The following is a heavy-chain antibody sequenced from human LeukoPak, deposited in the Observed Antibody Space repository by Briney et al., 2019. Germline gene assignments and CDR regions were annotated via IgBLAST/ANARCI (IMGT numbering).Heavy chain of an antibody. CDR1: GFTLRGYD. CDR2: IGTGGDT. J-gene: IGHJ3*02. Sequence: GGSLRLSRAASGFTLRGYDMYWVRQVTGKGLEWVSGIGTGGDTFYAGSVKGRFTISRENGKNSLYLQMDSLRAGDTAVYFCARGGIRRGGLDVFDIWGRGTMVTVSS. D-gene: IGHD2/OR15-2a*01. V-gene: IGHV3-13*04. CDR3: ARGGIRRGGLDVFDI.